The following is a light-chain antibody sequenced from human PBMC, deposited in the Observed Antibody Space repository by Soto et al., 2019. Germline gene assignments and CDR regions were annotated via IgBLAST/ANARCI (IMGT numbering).Light chain of an antibody. J-gene: IGKJ2*01. Sequence: DIVMTQSPDSLAVSLGERATISCKSSQSVFYRTDNKDFFAWYQQRPGQPPKLLISWASTRESGVPDRFSGSGSGIDFTLTISSPQPEDVALYHCQQYYASPYTFGRGTKPQIK. V-gene: IGKV4-1*01. CDR1: QSVFYRTDNKDF. CDR3: QQYYASPYT. CDR2: WAS.